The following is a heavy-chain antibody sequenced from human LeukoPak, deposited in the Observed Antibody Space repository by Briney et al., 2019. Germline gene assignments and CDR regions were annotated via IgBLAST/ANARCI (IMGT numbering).Heavy chain of an antibody. J-gene: IGHJ3*02. CDR2: SVVGSGNT. CDR1: GFTFTSSA. V-gene: IGHV1-58*01. CDR3: AADLSSDILTGYTNDAFDI. D-gene: IGHD3-9*01. Sequence: SVKVCCKASGFTFTSSAVQWVRQARGQRLEWRGWSVVGSGNTNYAQKIQERVTITRDMSTSTAYMELSSLRSEDTAVYYCAADLSSDILTGYTNDAFDIWGQGTMVTVSS.